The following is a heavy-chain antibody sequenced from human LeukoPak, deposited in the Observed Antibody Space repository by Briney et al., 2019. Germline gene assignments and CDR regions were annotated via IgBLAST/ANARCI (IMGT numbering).Heavy chain of an antibody. Sequence: PGGSLRLSCAASGFTFSSYAMHWVRQAPGKGLEYVSAISSNGGSTYYANSVKGRFTISRDNSKNTLYLQMGSLRAEDMAVYYCATSGTVSYQPHAFDIWGQGTMVTVSS. CDR1: GFTFSSYA. J-gene: IGHJ3*02. D-gene: IGHD4-17*01. V-gene: IGHV3-64*01. CDR2: ISSNGGST. CDR3: ATSGTVSYQPHAFDI.